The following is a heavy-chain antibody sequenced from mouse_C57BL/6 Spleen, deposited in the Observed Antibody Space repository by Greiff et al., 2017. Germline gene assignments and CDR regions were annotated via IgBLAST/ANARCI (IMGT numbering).Heavy chain of an antibody. CDR1: GFSLTSYG. CDR2: IWSGGST. Sequence: QVQLKESGPGLVQPSQSLSITCTVSGFSLTSYGVHWVRQSPGKGLEWLGVIWSGGSTDYNAAFISRLSISKDNSKSQVFFKMNSLQADDTAIYYCARNWGTTVVVFDYWGQGTTLTVSS. CDR3: ARNWGTTVVVFDY. J-gene: IGHJ2*01. D-gene: IGHD1-1*01. V-gene: IGHV2-2*01.